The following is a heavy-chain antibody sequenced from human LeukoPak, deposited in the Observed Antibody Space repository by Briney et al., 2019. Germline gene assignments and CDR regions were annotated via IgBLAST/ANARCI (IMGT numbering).Heavy chain of an antibody. V-gene: IGHV4-4*07. D-gene: IGHD3-10*01. Sequence: SETLSLTCTVSGGSFTSFYWSWIRQPAGKGLEWIGRFFSSVNTNYNPSFKSRASISVDKSKNQFSLKLTSGTAAGTAVYYCARYSGIYGHLYWGEGTLVSVST. CDR2: FFSSVNT. CDR1: GGSFTSFY. CDR3: ARYSGIYGHLY. J-gene: IGHJ4*02.